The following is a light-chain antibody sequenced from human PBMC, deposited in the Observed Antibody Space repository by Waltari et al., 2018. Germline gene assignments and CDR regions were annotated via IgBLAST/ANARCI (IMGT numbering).Light chain of an antibody. CDR1: QSVSSN. J-gene: IGKJ2*01. CDR2: GAS. CDR3: LQYNNWPPYT. V-gene: IGKV3-15*01. Sequence: EIVMTQSPATLSVSPGERATLSCRDSQSVSSNLAWYQQKPGTAPRLLTYGASTRASGISARFSGSGSGTEFTLTISSLQSEDFAVYYCLQYNNWPPYTFGQGTKLEI.